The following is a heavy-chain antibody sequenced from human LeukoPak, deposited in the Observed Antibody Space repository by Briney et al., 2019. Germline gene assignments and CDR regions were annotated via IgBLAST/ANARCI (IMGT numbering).Heavy chain of an antibody. D-gene: IGHD6-13*01. CDR3: AREVSSPGNLDY. CDR1: GCTFDDYG. J-gene: IGHJ4*02. CDR2: INWNGGST. V-gene: IGHV3-20*04. Sequence: RTGGSLRLSCAASGCTFDDYGMSWVRQAPGKGLEWVSGINWNGGSTGYAYSVEGRSTISSDNAKNSLYLQMNSLRAEDTALYYCAREVSSPGNLDYWGQGTLVTVSS.